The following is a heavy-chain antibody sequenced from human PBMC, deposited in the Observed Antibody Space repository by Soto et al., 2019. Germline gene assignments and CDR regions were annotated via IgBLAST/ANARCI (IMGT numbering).Heavy chain of an antibody. V-gene: IGHV3-23*01. J-gene: IGHJ4*02. CDR3: ANQGSAAGNMGGCFDY. CDR1: GFTFSSYA. D-gene: IGHD6-13*01. CDR2: ISGSGGST. Sequence: EVQLLESGGGLVQPGGSLRLSCAASGFTFSSYAMSWVRQAPGKGLEWVSAISGSGGSTYYADSVKGRFTISRDNSKNTLYMQMNSLRAEDTAVYYCANQGSAAGNMGGCFDYWGQGTLVTVSS.